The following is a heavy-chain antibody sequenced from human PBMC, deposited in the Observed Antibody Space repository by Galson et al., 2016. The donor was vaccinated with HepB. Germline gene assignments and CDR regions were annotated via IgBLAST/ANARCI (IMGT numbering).Heavy chain of an antibody. D-gene: IGHD6-19*01. V-gene: IGHV3-11*01. Sequence: SLRLSCAASEFTFSDHYMSWVRQAPGKGLEWLCFISSSGSPIYYADSLRGRFIISRDNAKNSLYLQMNSLRLEDTALYYCAKSLRPSGWYFFDHWGQGVLVIVSS. J-gene: IGHJ5*02. CDR2: ISSSGSPI. CDR1: EFTFSDHY. CDR3: AKSLRPSGWYFFDH.